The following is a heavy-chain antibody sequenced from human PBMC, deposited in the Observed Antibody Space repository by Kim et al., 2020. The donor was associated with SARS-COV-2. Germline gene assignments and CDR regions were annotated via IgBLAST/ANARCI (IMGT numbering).Heavy chain of an antibody. CDR1: GYTFTSYA. Sequence: ASVKVSCKASGYTFTSYAMHWVRQAPGQRLEWMGWINAGNGNTKYSQKFQGRVTITRDTSASTAYMELSSLRSEDTAVYYCARGPNHYYDSSGYYYGDYWGQGTLVTVSS. CDR3: ARGPNHYYDSSGYYYGDY. J-gene: IGHJ4*02. V-gene: IGHV1-3*01. CDR2: INAGNGNT. D-gene: IGHD3-22*01.